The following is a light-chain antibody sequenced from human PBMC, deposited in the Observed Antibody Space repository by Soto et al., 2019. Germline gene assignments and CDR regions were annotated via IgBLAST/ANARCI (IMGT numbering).Light chain of an antibody. CDR2: DVS. CDR3: SSYTSTSTPCV. Sequence: QSALTQPASVSGSPGQSITISCTGTSSDVGGYNYVSWYQQHPGKAPKLMIYDVSNRPSGVSDRFSGSKSGNTASLTISGLQAEDEADYYCSSYTSTSTPCVFGTGTKVTFL. CDR1: SSDVGGYNY. V-gene: IGLV2-14*01. J-gene: IGLJ1*01.